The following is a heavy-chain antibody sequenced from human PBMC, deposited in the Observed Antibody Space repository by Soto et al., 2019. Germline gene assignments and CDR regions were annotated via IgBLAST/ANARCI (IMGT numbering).Heavy chain of an antibody. CDR2: INHSGST. Sequence: SETLSLTCAVYGGSFSGYYWSWIRQPPGKGLEWIGEINHSGSTNYNPSLKSRVTISVDTSKNQFSLKLSSVTAADTAVYYCARMRYYDFWSGYYGGFGMDVWGQGATVTVSS. D-gene: IGHD3-3*01. V-gene: IGHV4-34*01. CDR3: ARMRYYDFWSGYYGGFGMDV. CDR1: GGSFSGYY. J-gene: IGHJ6*02.